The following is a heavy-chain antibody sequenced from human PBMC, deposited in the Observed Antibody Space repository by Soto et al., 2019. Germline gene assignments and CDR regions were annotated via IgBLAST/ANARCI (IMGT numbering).Heavy chain of an antibody. V-gene: IGHV1-46*03. D-gene: IGHD2-2*01. Sequence: QVQLVQSGAEVKKPGASVKVSCKASGYTFTTYYIHWVRQAPGQGLEWMGIINPSGGNITYAQTFQGRVTMTSDTSTSTVYTELSSLRSEDTAVYYCGRDGGYQRFDYWGQGALVTVSP. CDR2: INPSGGNI. CDR3: GRDGGYQRFDY. J-gene: IGHJ4*02. CDR1: GYTFTTYY.